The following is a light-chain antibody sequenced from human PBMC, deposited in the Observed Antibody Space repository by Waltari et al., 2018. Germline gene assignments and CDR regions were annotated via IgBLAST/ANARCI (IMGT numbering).Light chain of an antibody. CDR3: QQYYSTPIT. CDR1: QSALYSSNNKNY. J-gene: IGKJ5*01. CDR2: WAS. Sequence: DIVMTQSPDSLAVSLGERDTINCKSSQSALYSSNNKNYLAWYQQKPGQPPKLLIYWASTRESGVPDRFSGSGSGTDFTLTISSLQAEDVAVYYCQQYYSTPITFGQGTRLEIK. V-gene: IGKV4-1*01.